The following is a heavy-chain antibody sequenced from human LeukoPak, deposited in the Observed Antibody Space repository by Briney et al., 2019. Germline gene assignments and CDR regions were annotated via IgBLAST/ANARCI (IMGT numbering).Heavy chain of an antibody. CDR3: ARAAWFDP. V-gene: IGHV4-59*01. CDR1: GGSISSYY. J-gene: IGHJ5*02. CDR2: IYYSGRT. Sequence: SETLSLTCTVSGGSISSYYWSWIRQPPGKGLEWIGYIYYSGRTNYNPSLKSRVTISVDTSKNQFSLKLSSVTAADTAVYYCARAAWFDPWGQGTLVTVSS. D-gene: IGHD6-25*01.